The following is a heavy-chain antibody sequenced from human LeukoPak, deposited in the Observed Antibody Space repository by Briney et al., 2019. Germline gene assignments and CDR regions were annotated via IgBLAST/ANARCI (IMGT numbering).Heavy chain of an antibody. CDR1: GGSFSGYY. CDR3: ARGQTDWDILTGYYVDY. D-gene: IGHD3-9*01. Sequence: SETLSLTCAVYGGSFSGYYWSWIRQPPGKGLEWIGKINHSGSTNYNPSLKSRVTISVDTSKNQFSLKLSSVTAADTAVYYCARGQTDWDILTGYYVDYWGQGTLVTVSS. V-gene: IGHV4-34*01. CDR2: INHSGST. J-gene: IGHJ4*02.